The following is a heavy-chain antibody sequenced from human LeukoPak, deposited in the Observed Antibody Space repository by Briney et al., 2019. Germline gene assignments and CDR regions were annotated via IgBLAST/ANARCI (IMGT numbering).Heavy chain of an antibody. Sequence: SETLSLTCTVSGGSISSSSYSWGWIRQPPGKGLEWIGSIYYSGSTYYNPSLKSRVTISVDTSKNQFSLKLSSVTAADMAVYYCARARGIRGVIGIDYWGQGTLVTVSS. J-gene: IGHJ4*02. V-gene: IGHV4-39*07. CDR1: GGSISSSSYS. D-gene: IGHD3-10*01. CDR3: ARARGIRGVIGIDY. CDR2: IYYSGST.